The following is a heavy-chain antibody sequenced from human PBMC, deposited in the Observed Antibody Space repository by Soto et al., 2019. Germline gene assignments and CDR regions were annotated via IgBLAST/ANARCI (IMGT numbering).Heavy chain of an antibody. D-gene: IGHD2-2*02. Sequence: QVQLVQSGAEVKKPGASVKVSCKASGYTFTNYYIHWVRQAPGQGLEWMGGIIPIFGALNYAQKFQGRVTITADKSTSTAYMELGSLTSEDTAVYYCARRAVAPAPIGYFHYHLDVWGQGTTVTVSS. J-gene: IGHJ6*02. CDR3: ARRAVAPAPIGYFHYHLDV. CDR1: GYTFTNYY. CDR2: IIPIFGAL. V-gene: IGHV1-69*06.